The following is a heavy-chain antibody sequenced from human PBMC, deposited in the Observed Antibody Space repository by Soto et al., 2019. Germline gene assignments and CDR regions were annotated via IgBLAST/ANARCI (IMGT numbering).Heavy chain of an antibody. CDR1: GGSISSRSYY. Sequence: QLQLQESGPGLVKPSETLSLTCTVSGGSISSRSYYWAWVRQPPGKGLECIGTIYDSGNSYYNPSLKIRLTVSVDMFKNHFSRKLKSVTASDTAVYYCARGVYSGGMGDWFDPWGQGTLVTVSS. CDR2: IYDSGNS. J-gene: IGHJ5*02. V-gene: IGHV4-39*02. D-gene: IGHD1-26*01. CDR3: ARGVYSGGMGDWFDP.